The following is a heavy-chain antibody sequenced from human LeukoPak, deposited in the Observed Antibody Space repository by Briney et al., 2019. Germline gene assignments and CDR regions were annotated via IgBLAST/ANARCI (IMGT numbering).Heavy chain of an antibody. CDR2: IIPIFGTA. Sequence: SVKLSCKASGGTFSSYAISWVRQAPGQGLEWMGRIIPIFGTANYAQKFQGRVTITTDESTSTAYMELSSLRSEDTAVYYCARDGRGDDDNGAYDAFDIWGQGTMVTVSS. CDR3: ARDGRGDDDNGAYDAFDI. CDR1: GGTFSSYA. D-gene: IGHD5-12*01. J-gene: IGHJ3*02. V-gene: IGHV1-69*05.